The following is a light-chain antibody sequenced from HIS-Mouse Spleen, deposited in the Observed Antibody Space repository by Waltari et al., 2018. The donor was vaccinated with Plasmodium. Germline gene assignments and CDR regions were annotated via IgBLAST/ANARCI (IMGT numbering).Light chain of an antibody. CDR2: GAS. J-gene: IGKJ4*01. V-gene: IGKV3-20*01. CDR3: QQYGSSPLT. Sequence: ETVLTQSPGTLSLSPGERATLSCRASQSVSSSYLAWYQQKPGQAPGLLIDGASSRAAGIPDRFSGSGSGTDFTLTISRLEPEDFAVYYCQQYGSSPLTFGGGTKVEIK. CDR1: QSVSSSY.